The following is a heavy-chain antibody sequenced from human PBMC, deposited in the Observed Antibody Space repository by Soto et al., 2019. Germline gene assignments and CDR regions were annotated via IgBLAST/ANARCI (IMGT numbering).Heavy chain of an antibody. CDR2: INHSGST. Sequence: SETLSLTCAVYGGSFSGYYWSWIRQPPGTGLEWIGEINHSGSTNYNPSLKSRVTISVDASKNQFSLKLTSVTAADTAVYYCARDKITGLFDYWGQGTLVTVSS. D-gene: IGHD2-8*02. V-gene: IGHV4-34*01. CDR1: GGSFSGYY. CDR3: ARDKITGLFDY. J-gene: IGHJ4*02.